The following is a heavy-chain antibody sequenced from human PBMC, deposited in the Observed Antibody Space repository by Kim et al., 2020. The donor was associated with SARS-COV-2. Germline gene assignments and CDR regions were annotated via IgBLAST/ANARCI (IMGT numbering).Heavy chain of an antibody. Sequence: GGSLRLSCAASGFTFSSYGMHWVRQAPGKGLEWVAVIWYDGSNKYYADSVTGRFTISRDNSKNTLYLQMNSLRAEDTAVYYCATEGYYYDSSGPWDPPYQHWGQGTLVTVSS. CDR2: IWYDGSNK. D-gene: IGHD3-22*01. J-gene: IGHJ1*01. CDR3: ATEGYYYDSSGPWDPPYQH. V-gene: IGHV3-33*01. CDR1: GFTFSSYG.